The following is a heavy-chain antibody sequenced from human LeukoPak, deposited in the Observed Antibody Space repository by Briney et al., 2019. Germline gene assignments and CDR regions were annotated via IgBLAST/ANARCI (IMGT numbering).Heavy chain of an antibody. D-gene: IGHD2-8*01. Sequence: ASLKVSRKASGYTFTGYYMHWVRQAPGQGLEWMGWINPNSGGKNYAQKFQGWVTMTWDTSISTAYMELSRLRSDDTAGYYCARIDAIFDAFDIWGQGTMVTVSS. CDR3: ARIDAIFDAFDI. J-gene: IGHJ3*02. CDR2: INPNSGGK. V-gene: IGHV1-2*04. CDR1: GYTFTGYY.